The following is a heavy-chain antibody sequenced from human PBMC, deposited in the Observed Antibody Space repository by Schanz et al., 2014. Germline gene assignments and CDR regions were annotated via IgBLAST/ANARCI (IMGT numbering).Heavy chain of an antibody. V-gene: IGHV3-48*04. Sequence: EGQLLESGGGLIQPGGSLRLSCAASGFTFSSYAMSWVRQAPGKGLEWVSDISSGSSYANYADSVKGRFTISRDNAKNSLYLQMNSLRAEDTAVFYCAKGMGYCSGGTCYDYYYYGLDVWGQGTTVTVSS. CDR1: GFTFSSYA. D-gene: IGHD2-15*01. CDR2: ISSGSSYA. CDR3: AKGMGYCSGGTCYDYYYYGLDV. J-gene: IGHJ6*02.